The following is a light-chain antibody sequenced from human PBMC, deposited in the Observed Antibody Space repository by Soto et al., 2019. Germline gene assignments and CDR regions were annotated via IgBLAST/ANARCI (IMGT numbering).Light chain of an antibody. CDR1: SSDVDSYNR. CDR2: EVT. CDR3: GLYTTSSTWV. Sequence: QSALTQPPSVSGSPGQSVTISCTGTSSDVDSYNRVSWYQQPPGTAPRLVIYEVTNRPSGVPDRFSGSGSGNTASLTISGLQAEDEADYYCGLYTTSSTWVFGGGTKLTVL. V-gene: IGLV2-18*01. J-gene: IGLJ3*02.